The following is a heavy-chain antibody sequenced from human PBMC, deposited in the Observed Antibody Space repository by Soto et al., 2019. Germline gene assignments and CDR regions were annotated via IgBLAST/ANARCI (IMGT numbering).Heavy chain of an antibody. CDR3: VKDDGGYPSTAPH. CDR1: GITISNYP. D-gene: IGHD4-17*01. Sequence: EVRLVESGGGLVQPGGSLRLSCAASGITISNYPMSWVRQAPGKGLDWVSGISGSGDTTYYADSAKGRFTISKDISKKSLVLQLDSLRVGDSGVYFCVKDDGGYPSTAPHWGQGTLVTVSP. J-gene: IGHJ4*02. V-gene: IGHV3-23*04. CDR2: ISGSGDTT.